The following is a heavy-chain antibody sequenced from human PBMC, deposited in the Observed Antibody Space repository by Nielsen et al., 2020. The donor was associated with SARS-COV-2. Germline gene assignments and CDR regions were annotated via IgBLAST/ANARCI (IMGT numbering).Heavy chain of an antibody. V-gene: IGHV4-39*02. Sequence: SETLSLTCTVSGGSISSNTHYWDWIRQPPGKGLEWLGSVHYSENTYYNPSLKSRVTISVDTPKNQVSLKLSSVTAADTAVYYCARDGRQSGYDERSWFDTWGQGTLVTVSS. D-gene: IGHD5-12*01. J-gene: IGHJ5*02. CDR3: ARDGRQSGYDERSWFDT. CDR1: GGSISSNTHY. CDR2: VHYSENT.